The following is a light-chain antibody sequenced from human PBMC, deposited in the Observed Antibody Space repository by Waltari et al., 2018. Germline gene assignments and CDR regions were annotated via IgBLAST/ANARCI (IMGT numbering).Light chain of an antibody. V-gene: IGKV3-11*01. CDR1: ESVSNY. Sequence: EVVLTQSPVTLSLAAGERATLSCRASESVSNYLAWYQQKPGQSPTLLIFDTSKRATGIPARFSGSGYGTDFTLTINNLEAEDFALYYCQQGSILPLTFGGGTKV. CDR2: DTS. CDR3: QQGSILPLT. J-gene: IGKJ4*01.